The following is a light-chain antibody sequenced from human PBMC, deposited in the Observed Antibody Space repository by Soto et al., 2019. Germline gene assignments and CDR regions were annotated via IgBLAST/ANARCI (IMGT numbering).Light chain of an antibody. CDR2: GAS. Sequence: EIVLTQSPGTLSLSPGERATLSCRASQSVSSSYLAWYQQKPGQAPRLLIYGASSRATGIPDRFSGSGSGTDFTLTSSRLEPEDFAVYYCQQYGSSSWTFGQGNKVEIK. V-gene: IGKV3-20*01. CDR1: QSVSSSY. CDR3: QQYGSSSWT. J-gene: IGKJ1*01.